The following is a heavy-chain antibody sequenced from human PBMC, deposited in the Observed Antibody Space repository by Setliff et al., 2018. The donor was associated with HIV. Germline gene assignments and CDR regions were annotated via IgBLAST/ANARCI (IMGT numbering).Heavy chain of an antibody. CDR1: GGSINRSNYY. V-gene: IGHV4-39*07. D-gene: IGHD7-27*01. Sequence: SETLSLTCTVPGGSINRSNYYWGWIRQPPGTGLEWIGSISSSGNTYYNPSLKSRVTISVDASKNQFSLEVRSVTAADTAVYYCARDNWGSLDYWGQGMLVTVSS. CDR3: ARDNWGSLDY. CDR2: ISSSGNT. J-gene: IGHJ4*02.